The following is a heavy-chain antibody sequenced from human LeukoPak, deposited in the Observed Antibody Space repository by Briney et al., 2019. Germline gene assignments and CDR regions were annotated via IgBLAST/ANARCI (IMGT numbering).Heavy chain of an antibody. CDR2: INPHSGGT. CDR3: ARVGDVTVSPVAY. Sequence: ASVNEACKASGYTFTGYYLEWVRQAPGQGLEWMGWINPHSGGTTYEQKFQGRVTMTRDRSISTAYMELTRLRYDDTAVYYCARVGDVTVSPVAYWGQGTLVTVSS. D-gene: IGHD4-17*01. J-gene: IGHJ4*02. CDR1: GYTFTGYY. V-gene: IGHV1-2*02.